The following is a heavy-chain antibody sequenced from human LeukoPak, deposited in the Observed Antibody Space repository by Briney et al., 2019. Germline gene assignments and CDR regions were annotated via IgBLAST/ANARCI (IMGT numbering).Heavy chain of an antibody. CDR1: GFTFSDYW. Sequence: QAGGSLRLSCVASGFTFSDYWMSWVRQAPGKGLEWVANIKQDGSEKYYVDSVKGRFTISRDNAKNSLYLQMNSLRAEDTAVYYCAREVTPHYWGQGTLVTVSS. J-gene: IGHJ4*02. V-gene: IGHV3-7*01. CDR2: IKQDGSEK. D-gene: IGHD2-21*02. CDR3: AREVTPHY.